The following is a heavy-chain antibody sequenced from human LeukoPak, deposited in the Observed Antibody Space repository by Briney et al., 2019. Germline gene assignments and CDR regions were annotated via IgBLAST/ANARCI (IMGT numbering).Heavy chain of an antibody. CDR3: ARDRSSGRDHDY. J-gene: IGHJ4*02. CDR1: GYTFSGYY. CDR2: INPNSGGT. V-gene: IGHV1-2*02. D-gene: IGHD6-19*01. Sequence: ASARVSCKASGYTFSGYYMHWVRQAPGQRLEWMGWINPNSGGTNYAQKFQGRVTMTRDTSISTAYMELSSLRSDDTAVYYCARDRSSGRDHDYWGQGTLVTVSS.